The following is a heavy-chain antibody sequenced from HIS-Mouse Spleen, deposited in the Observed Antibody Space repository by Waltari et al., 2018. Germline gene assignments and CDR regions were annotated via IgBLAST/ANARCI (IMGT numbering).Heavy chain of an antibody. J-gene: IGHJ2*01. CDR2: IYYSGST. Sequence: QLQLQESGPGLVKPSETLSLTCTVPGGSISSRSYYLAWIRHPPGKGLEWIGSIYYSGSTYYNPSLKSRVTISVDTSKNQFSLKLSSVTAADTAVYYCAREIPYSSSWYDWYFDLWGRGTLVTVSS. D-gene: IGHD6-13*01. CDR3: AREIPYSSSWYDWYFDL. V-gene: IGHV4-39*07. CDR1: GGSISSRSYY.